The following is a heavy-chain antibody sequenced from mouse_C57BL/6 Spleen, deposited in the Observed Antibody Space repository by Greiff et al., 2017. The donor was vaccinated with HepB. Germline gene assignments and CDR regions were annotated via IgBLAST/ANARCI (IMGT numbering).Heavy chain of an antibody. J-gene: IGHJ4*01. Sequence: VQLQESGAELARPGASVKLSCKASGYTFTSYGISWVKQRTGQGLEWIGEIYPRSGNTYYNEKFKGKATLTADKSSSTAYMELRSLTSEDSAVYFCARGYYGSYYAMDYWGQGTSVTVSS. CDR2: IYPRSGNT. D-gene: IGHD1-1*01. CDR3: ARGYYGSYYAMDY. V-gene: IGHV1-81*01. CDR1: GYTFTSYG.